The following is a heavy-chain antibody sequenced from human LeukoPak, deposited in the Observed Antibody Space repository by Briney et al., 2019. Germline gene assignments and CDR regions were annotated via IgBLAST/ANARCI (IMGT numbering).Heavy chain of an antibody. D-gene: IGHD6-13*01. CDR2: ISNNGGST. CDR3: ARVGTYSNTWYGSYFDY. J-gene: IGHJ4*02. CDR1: GFTFSSYA. Sequence: GGFLRLSCVASGFTFSSYAMHWVRQAPGKGLEYVSAISNNGGSTSYANSVKGRFTISRDNSKNTLYLQMGSLRAEDMAAYYCARVGTYSNTWYGSYFDYWGQGTLATVSS. V-gene: IGHV3-64*01.